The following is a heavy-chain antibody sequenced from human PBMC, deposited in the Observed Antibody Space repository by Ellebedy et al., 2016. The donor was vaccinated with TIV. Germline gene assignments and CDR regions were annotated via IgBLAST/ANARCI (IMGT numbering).Heavy chain of an antibody. D-gene: IGHD1-26*01. V-gene: IGHV3-23*01. CDR2: ISGSGGST. CDR1: GFTFSSYA. J-gene: IGHJ5*02. CDR3: AKTRNGWELRDWFDP. Sequence: PGGSLRLSCAASGFTFSSYAMSWVRQAPGKGLEWVSAISGSGGSTYYADSVKGRFTISRDNSKNTLYRQMNSLRAEDTAVYYCAKTRNGWELRDWFDPWGQGTLVTVSS.